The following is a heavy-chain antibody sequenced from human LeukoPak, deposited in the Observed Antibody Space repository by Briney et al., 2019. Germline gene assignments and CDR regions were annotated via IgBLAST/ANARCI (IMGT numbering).Heavy chain of an antibody. CDR2: ISAYNGNT. CDR3: VFSGYDSGQYYFDY. D-gene: IGHD5-12*01. V-gene: IGHV1-18*01. Sequence: AAAKVSCKASGYTFTSYGISWVRQTPGQGLEWMGWISAYNGNTNYAQKLQGRVTMTTDTSTSTAYMELRSLGSDDTAVYYCVFSGYDSGQYYFDYWGQGTLVTVSS. J-gene: IGHJ4*02. CDR1: GYTFTSYG.